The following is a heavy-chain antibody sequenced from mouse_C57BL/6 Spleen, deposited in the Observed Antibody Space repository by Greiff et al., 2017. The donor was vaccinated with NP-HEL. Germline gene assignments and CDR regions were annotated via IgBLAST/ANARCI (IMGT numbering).Heavy chain of an antibody. CDR2: IYPGSGNT. CDR1: GYTFTDYY. Sequence: VQLVESGAELVRPGASVKLSCKASGYTFTDYYINWVKQRPGQGLEWIARIYPGSGNTYYNEKFKGKATLTAEKSSSTAYMQLSSLTSEDSAVYFCAGTEGAYWGQGTLVTVSA. V-gene: IGHV1-76*01. J-gene: IGHJ3*01. CDR3: AGTEGAY.